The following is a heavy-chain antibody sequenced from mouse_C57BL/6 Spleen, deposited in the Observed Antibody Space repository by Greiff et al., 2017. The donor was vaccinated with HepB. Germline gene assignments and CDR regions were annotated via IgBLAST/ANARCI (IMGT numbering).Heavy chain of an antibody. CDR2: ISNGGGST. V-gene: IGHV5-12*01. J-gene: IGHJ4*01. CDR3: ARRDRYAMDY. Sequence: EVHLVESGGGLVQPGGSLKLSCAASGFTFSDYYMYWVRQTPEKRLELVAYISNGGGSTYYPDTVKGRFTISRGNAKNTLYLQMSRLKSADTSMYYCARRDRYAMDYWGQGTSVTVSS. D-gene: IGHD3-3*01. CDR1: GFTFSDYY.